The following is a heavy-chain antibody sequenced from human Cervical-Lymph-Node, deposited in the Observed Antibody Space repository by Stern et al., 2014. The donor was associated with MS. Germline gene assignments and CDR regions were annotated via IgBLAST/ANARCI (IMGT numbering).Heavy chain of an antibody. D-gene: IGHD2-2*01. CDR1: GFPFSSYA. CDR3: ARASNTISYYYHGMDV. J-gene: IGHJ6*02. Sequence: EVQLEESGGGLVKPGGSLRLSCAASGFPFSSYAMTWVRQAPGKGLAWISSIRMSGDYTYYADSVKGRFTISRDNAKNSLHLQMNSLSAEDTAVYYCARASNTISYYYHGMDVWGQGTTVTVSS. CDR2: IRMSGDYT. V-gene: IGHV3-21*01.